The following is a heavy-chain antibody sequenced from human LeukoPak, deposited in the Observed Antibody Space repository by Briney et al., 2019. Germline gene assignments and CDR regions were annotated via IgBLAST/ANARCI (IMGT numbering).Heavy chain of an antibody. Sequence: SETLSLTCTVSGGSISSYYWSWIRQPAGKGLEWIGRIYTSGSTNYNPSLKSRVTISVDTSKNQFSLKLSSVTAADTAVYYCARVLITMVRGVIIHDGMDVWGQGTTVTVSS. CDR3: ARVLITMVRGVIIHDGMDV. CDR1: GGSISSYY. D-gene: IGHD3-10*01. V-gene: IGHV4-4*07. CDR2: IYTSGST. J-gene: IGHJ6*02.